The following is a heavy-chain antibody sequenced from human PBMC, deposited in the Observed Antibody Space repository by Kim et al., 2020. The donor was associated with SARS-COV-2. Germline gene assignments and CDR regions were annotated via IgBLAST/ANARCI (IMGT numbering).Heavy chain of an antibody. Sequence: GGSLRLSCAASGFTFSSYAMHWVRQAPGKGLEWVAVISYDGSNKYYADSVKGRFTISRDNSKNTLYLQMNSLRAEDTAVYYCARDGVYCSVGSCYSDYYGIDVWGQGTTVTVSS. CDR2: ISYDGSNK. J-gene: IGHJ6*02. CDR3: ARDGVYCSVGSCYSDYYGIDV. V-gene: IGHV3-30*04. D-gene: IGHD2-15*01. CDR1: GFTFSSYA.